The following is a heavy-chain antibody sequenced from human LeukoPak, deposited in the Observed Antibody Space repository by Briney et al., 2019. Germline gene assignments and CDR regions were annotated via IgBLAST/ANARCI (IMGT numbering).Heavy chain of an antibody. CDR1: GFTFSTYA. CDR2: ISGSAGST. J-gene: IGHJ4*02. D-gene: IGHD2-21*01. CDR3: ARGIPQTGVMLDY. V-gene: IGHV3-23*01. Sequence: GGSLRLSCAASGFTFSTYAMSWVRQAPGKGLEWVSAISGSAGSTYYADSVKGRVTISRDNSNNTLYLQMNSLRAEDTAVYYCARGIPQTGVMLDYWGQGTLVTVPS.